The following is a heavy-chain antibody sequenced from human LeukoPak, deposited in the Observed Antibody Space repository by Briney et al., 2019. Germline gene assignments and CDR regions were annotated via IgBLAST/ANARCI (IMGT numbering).Heavy chain of an antibody. CDR1: GGSISSGDYY. CDR3: ARDAVRGKDDAFDI. Sequence: PSETLSLTCTVSGGSISSGDYYWSWIRQPPGKGLEWIGYIYYSGSTYYNPSLKSRVTISVDTSKNQFSLKLSSVTAADTAVYYCARDAVRGKDDAFDIWGQGTMVTVSS. V-gene: IGHV4-30-4*01. J-gene: IGHJ3*02. CDR2: IYYSGST. D-gene: IGHD3-10*01.